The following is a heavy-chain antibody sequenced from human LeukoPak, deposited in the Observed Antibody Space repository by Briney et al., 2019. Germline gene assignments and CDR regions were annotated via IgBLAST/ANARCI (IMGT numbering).Heavy chain of an antibody. Sequence: SGTLSLTCGVSGGSISNTNWWSWVRQPPGQGLEWIGEISLTGLTHYNPSLESRVTVSLDKSKNQLSLNLTSVTAADTAVYYCASGEFRHGLQVDYWGQGTLVAVSS. V-gene: IGHV4-4*02. J-gene: IGHJ4*02. D-gene: IGHD3/OR15-3a*01. CDR1: GGSISNTNW. CDR2: ISLTGLT. CDR3: ASGEFRHGLQVDY.